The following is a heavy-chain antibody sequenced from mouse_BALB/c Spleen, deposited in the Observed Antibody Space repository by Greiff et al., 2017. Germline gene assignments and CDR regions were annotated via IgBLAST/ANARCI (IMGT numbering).Heavy chain of an antibody. CDR1: GFTFSSYG. V-gene: IGHV5-6-3*01. J-gene: IGHJ2*01. D-gene: IGHD2-2*01. CDR2: INSNGGST. CDR3: AREIYYGYDADYFDY. Sequence: DVHLVESGGGLVQPGGSLKLSCAASGFTFSSYGMSWVRQTPDKRLELVATINSNGGSTYYPDSVKGRFTISRDNAKNTLYLQMSSLKSEDTAMYYCAREIYYGYDADYFDYWGQGTTLTVSS.